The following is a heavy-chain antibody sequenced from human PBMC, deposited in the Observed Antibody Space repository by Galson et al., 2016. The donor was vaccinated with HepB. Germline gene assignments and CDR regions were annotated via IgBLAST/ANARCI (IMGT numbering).Heavy chain of an antibody. CDR3: AISYTGWYGGVFDY. Sequence: SVKVSCKASGYTFTGYYMHWVRQAPGQGLEWMGWISPNSGATNYAQNFQGWVTMTRDTSISTAYMELSRLRSDDTAGYYCAISYTGWYGGVFDYWGQGTLVTVSS. V-gene: IGHV1-2*04. D-gene: IGHD6-19*01. CDR2: ISPNSGAT. J-gene: IGHJ4*02. CDR1: GYTFTGYY.